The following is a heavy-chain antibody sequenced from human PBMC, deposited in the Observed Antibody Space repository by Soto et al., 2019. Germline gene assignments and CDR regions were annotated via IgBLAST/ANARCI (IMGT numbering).Heavy chain of an antibody. V-gene: IGHV3-53*02. CDR2: IYGSGTT. Sequence: EVQLVETGGGLIQPGGSLRLSCAASGFTVSSHYMTWVRQAPGKGLEWGSLIYGSGTTYYADSVTGRFTISRDKSKNTLYLQMTSLRAEDTAVYYCARRGGNYYFDYWGQGTLVTVSS. D-gene: IGHD1-26*01. J-gene: IGHJ4*02. CDR3: ARRGGNYYFDY. CDR1: GFTVSSHY.